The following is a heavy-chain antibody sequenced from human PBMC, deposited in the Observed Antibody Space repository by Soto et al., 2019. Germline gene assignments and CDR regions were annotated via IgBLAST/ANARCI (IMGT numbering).Heavy chain of an antibody. Sequence: GGSLRLSCAASGFTFSSYAMHWVRQAPSKGLEWVAVISYDGSNKYYADSVKGRFTISRDNSKNTLYVQMNSLRAEDTAVYYCARDRMRGHIDYWGQGTLVTVSS. CDR1: GFTFSSYA. CDR3: ARDRMRGHIDY. J-gene: IGHJ4*02. V-gene: IGHV3-30-3*01. CDR2: ISYDGSNK.